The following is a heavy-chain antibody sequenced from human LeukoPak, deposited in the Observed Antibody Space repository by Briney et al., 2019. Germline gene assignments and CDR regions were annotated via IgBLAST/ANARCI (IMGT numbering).Heavy chain of an antibody. V-gene: IGHV3-7*01. CDR1: GFTFSDYW. CDR2: IEQDGSGK. D-gene: IGHD2-2*01. Sequence: QPGGSLRLSCVASGFTFSDYWMSWVRQAPGKGLEWVANIEQDGSGKYYVDSVKGRFTISRDNAKNSLYLQMNSLRAEDTAVYYCARVRCSSTSCYVLRFDFWGQGTLVTVSS. CDR3: ARVRCSSTSCYVLRFDF. J-gene: IGHJ4*02.